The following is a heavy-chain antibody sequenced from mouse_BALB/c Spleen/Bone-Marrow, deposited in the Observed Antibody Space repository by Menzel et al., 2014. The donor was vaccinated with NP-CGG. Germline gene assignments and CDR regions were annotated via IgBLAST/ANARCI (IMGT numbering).Heavy chain of an antibody. Sequence: EVQLVESGGGLVQPGGSLGLSCATSGFTFTDYYMSWVRQPPGKALEWLGFIRNKANGYTTEYGASVKGRFTISRDNSQSILYLQMNTLRAEDSATYYCARWLLRAMDYWGQGTSVTVSS. J-gene: IGHJ4*01. CDR1: GFTFTDYY. D-gene: IGHD2-3*01. CDR2: IRNKANGYTT. CDR3: ARWLLRAMDY. V-gene: IGHV7-3*02.